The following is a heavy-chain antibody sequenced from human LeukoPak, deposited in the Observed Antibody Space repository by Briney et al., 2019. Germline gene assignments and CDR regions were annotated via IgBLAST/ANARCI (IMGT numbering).Heavy chain of an antibody. CDR2: ISAYNGNT. Sequence: ASVTVSCKASGYTFTSYGISWVRQAPGQGLEWMGWISAYNGNTNYAQKLQGRVTMTTDTSTSTAYMELRSLRSDDTAVYYCARATIVATLVGFDYWGQGTLVTVSS. CDR3: ARATIVATLVGFDY. J-gene: IGHJ4*02. V-gene: IGHV1-18*01. D-gene: IGHD5-12*01. CDR1: GYTFTSYG.